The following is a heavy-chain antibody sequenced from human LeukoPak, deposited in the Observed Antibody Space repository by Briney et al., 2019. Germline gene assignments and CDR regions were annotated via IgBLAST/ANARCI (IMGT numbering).Heavy chain of an antibody. D-gene: IGHD4-23*01. CDR1: GFTFSSYG. CDR2: IWYDGSNK. V-gene: IGHV3-33*01. Sequence: PGRSLRLCCAASGFTFSSYGMHWVRQAPGKGLEWVAVIWYDGSNKYYADSVKGRFTISRDNSKNTLYLQMNSLRAEDTAVYYCAREEGDYGGNIDYWGQGTLVTVSS. CDR3: AREEGDYGGNIDY. J-gene: IGHJ4*02.